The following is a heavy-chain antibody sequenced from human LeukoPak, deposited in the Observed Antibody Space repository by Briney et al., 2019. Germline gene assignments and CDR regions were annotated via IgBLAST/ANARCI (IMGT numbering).Heavy chain of an antibody. CDR1: GGSFSGYY. J-gene: IGHJ3*02. Sequence: SETLSLTCAVYGGSFSGYYWSWIRQPPGKGLEWIGEINHSGSTNYNPSLKSRVTISVDTSKNQFSLKLSSVTAADTAVYYCAREDHSSLAVAGTQLNAFDIWGQGTMVTVSS. CDR2: INHSGST. D-gene: IGHD6-19*01. CDR3: AREDHSSLAVAGTQLNAFDI. V-gene: IGHV4-34*01.